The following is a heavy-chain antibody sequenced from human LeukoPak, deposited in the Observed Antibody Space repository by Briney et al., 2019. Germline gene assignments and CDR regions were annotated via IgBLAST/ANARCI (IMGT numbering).Heavy chain of an antibody. CDR2: ISYDGSNK. D-gene: IGHD5-24*01. CDR3: AHLSRDGVDY. CDR1: GFTFSSYG. V-gene: IGHV3-30*03. Sequence: GGSLRLSCAASGFTFSSYGMHWVRQAPGKGLEWVAVISYDGSNKYYADSVKGRFTISRDNSKNTLYLQMNSLRAEDTAVYYCAHLSRDGVDYWGQGSLVTVSS. J-gene: IGHJ4*02.